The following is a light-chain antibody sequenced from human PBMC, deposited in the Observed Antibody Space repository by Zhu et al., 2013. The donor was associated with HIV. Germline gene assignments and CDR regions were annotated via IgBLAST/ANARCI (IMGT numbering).Light chain of an antibody. V-gene: IGKV3-20*02. CDR2: GAS. J-gene: IGKJ3*01. Sequence: EVVLTQSPAILSLSPGERATLSCRASQSFSRNSLAWYQHKPGQAPRLLIHGASSLQSGVPARFSGSGYGTHFTLTISNLQTEDFATYFCQQYYSTPSTFGPGTKVDIK. CDR3: QQYYSTPST. CDR1: QSFSRNS.